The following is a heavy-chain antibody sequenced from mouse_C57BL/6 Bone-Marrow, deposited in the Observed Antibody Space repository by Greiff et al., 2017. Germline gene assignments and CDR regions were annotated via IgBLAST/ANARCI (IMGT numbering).Heavy chain of an antibody. J-gene: IGHJ2*01. CDR1: GYSFTGYY. D-gene: IGHD2-4*01. CDR3: ARGPYDYDGDFDY. Sequence: EVQLKQSGPELVKPGASVKISCKASGYSFTGYYMNWVKQSPEKSLEWIGEINPSTGGTTYNQKFKAKATLTVDKSSSTAYMQLKRLTSEDSAVYYCARGPYDYDGDFDYCGQGTTLTVSS. CDR2: INPSTGGT. V-gene: IGHV1-42*01.